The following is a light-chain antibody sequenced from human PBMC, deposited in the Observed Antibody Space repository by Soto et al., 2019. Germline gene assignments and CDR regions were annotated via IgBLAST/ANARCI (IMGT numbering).Light chain of an antibody. CDR3: QQRNQWPPVT. CDR1: QYVSNK. Sequence: EIVMTQSPATLSVSPGETATLSCRASQYVSNKVAWYQQKPGQAPSLLILGASTRATGVPARFSGSGSGTEFTLTISSLEPEDFAVYYCQQRNQWPPVTFGGGTKVDIK. CDR2: GAS. J-gene: IGKJ4*01. V-gene: IGKV3-15*01.